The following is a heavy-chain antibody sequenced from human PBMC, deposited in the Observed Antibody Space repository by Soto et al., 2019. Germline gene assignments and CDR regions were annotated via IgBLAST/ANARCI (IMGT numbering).Heavy chain of an antibody. J-gene: IGHJ5*02. CDR2: IYHSGST. CDR1: GGSISSGGYS. CDR3: ARDYYGSGSSRFDP. V-gene: IGHV4-30-2*01. Sequence: SETLSLTCAVSGGSISSGGYSWSWIRQPPGKGLEWIGYIYHSGSTYYNPSLKSRVTISVDRSKNQFSLKLSSVTAADTAVYYCARDYYGSGSSRFDPWGQGTLVTVSS. D-gene: IGHD3-10*01.